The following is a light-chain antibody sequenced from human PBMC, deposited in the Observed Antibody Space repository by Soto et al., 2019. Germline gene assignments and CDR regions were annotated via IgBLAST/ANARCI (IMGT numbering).Light chain of an antibody. CDR1: QSISSW. J-gene: IGKJ3*01. V-gene: IGKV1-5*03. Sequence: DIQMAQSPSTLSASVGDRVTISCRASQSISSWLAWYQQKPGKAPKLLIYKASSLESGVPSRFSGSGSGTEFTLTTSSLQPDDFATYYCQQYISYPFTFGPGTKVDIK. CDR2: KAS. CDR3: QQYISYPFT.